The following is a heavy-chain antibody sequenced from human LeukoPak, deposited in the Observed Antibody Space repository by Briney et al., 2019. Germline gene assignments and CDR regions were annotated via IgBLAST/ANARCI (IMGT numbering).Heavy chain of an antibody. CDR1: GGSISSYY. CDR3: ARLTMVRGQLAGY. Sequence: PSETLSLTCTVSGGSISSYYWSWIRQPPGKGLEWIGYIYYSGSTNYNPSLKSRVTISVDTSKNQFSLKLSSVTAADTAVYYCARLTMVRGQLAGYWGQGTLVTVSS. D-gene: IGHD3-10*01. CDR2: IYYSGST. V-gene: IGHV4-59*08. J-gene: IGHJ4*02.